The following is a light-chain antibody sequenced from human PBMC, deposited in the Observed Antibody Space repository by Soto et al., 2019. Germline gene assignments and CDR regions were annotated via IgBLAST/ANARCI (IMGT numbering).Light chain of an antibody. CDR2: GAS. CDR1: RSVSYN. CDR3: HQYNNWPIT. J-gene: IGKJ5*01. V-gene: IGKV3-15*01. Sequence: ERVMTQSPATLSVSPGERATLSCRASRSVSYNLGWYQQKPGQAPRLLIYGASTRATGVPVRFSGSGSGTEFTLTISSLQSEDFGVYFCHQYNNWPITFGQGTRLEIK.